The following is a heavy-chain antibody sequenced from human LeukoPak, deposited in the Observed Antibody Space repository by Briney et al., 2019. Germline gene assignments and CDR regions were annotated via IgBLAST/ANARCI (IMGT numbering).Heavy chain of an antibody. Sequence: GGSLRLSCAASGFTFSNAWMSWVRQAPGKGLEWVGRIKSKTDGGTTDHAAPVKGRFTISRDDSKNTLYLQMNSLKTEDTAVYYCTTDCYSSSCHLMDVWGKGTTVTVSS. J-gene: IGHJ6*04. V-gene: IGHV3-15*01. CDR1: GFTFSNAW. CDR2: IKSKTDGGTT. D-gene: IGHD6-13*01. CDR3: TTDCYSSSCHLMDV.